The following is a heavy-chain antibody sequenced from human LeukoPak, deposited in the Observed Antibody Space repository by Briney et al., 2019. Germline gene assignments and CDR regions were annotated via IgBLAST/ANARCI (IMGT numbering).Heavy chain of an antibody. V-gene: IGHV4-34*01. CDR1: GGSFSGYY. J-gene: IGHJ4*02. Sequence: SETLSFTCAVYGGSFSGYYWSWIRQPPGKGLEWIGEINHSGSTNYNPSLKSRVTISVDTSKNQFSLKLSSVTAADTAVYYCARGRSALDYWGQGTLVTVSS. CDR3: ARGRSALDY. CDR2: INHSGST.